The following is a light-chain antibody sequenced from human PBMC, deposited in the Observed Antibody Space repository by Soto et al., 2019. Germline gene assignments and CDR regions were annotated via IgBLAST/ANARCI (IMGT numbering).Light chain of an antibody. CDR3: QQYADLPFT. CDR2: DAS. V-gene: IGKV1-33*01. J-gene: IGKJ3*01. Sequence: DLQMTQSPSSLSASGGDRVTITCQASQDIRKDLNWYQQKPGKAPKLLIYDASNLETGVPSRFSGSGSGTDFTFTISSLQPEDIATYYCQQYADLPFTFGPGTKVEIK. CDR1: QDIRKD.